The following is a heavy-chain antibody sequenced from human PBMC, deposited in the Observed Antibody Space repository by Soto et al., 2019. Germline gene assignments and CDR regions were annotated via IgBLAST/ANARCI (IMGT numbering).Heavy chain of an antibody. CDR3: ARAQCSGGSCYYYYGMDV. D-gene: IGHD2-15*01. J-gene: IGHJ6*01. CDR1: GYTFTSYY. CDR2: INPSGGST. Sequence: EASVKVSCKASGYTFTSYYMHWVRQAPGQGLEWMGIINPSGGSTSYAQKFQGRVTMTRDTSTSTVYMELSSLRSEDTAVYYCARAQCSGGSCYYYYGMDVWGQGTTVTVSS. V-gene: IGHV1-46*01.